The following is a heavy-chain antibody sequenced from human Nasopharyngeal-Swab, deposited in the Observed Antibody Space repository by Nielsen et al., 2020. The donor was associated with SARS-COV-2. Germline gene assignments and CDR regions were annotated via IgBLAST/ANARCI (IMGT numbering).Heavy chain of an antibody. J-gene: IGHJ4*02. CDR3: AKRGAFLEILTGYPPIDY. V-gene: IGHV3-30*18. Sequence: GRSLRLSCAASGFTLNNHGMHWVRQAPGRGLEWVAVISYEGSLKHYADSVKGRFTIARDNSKSTVYLQMNRLRVEDTAVYYCAKRGAFLEILTGYPPIDYWGVGTLVIVSS. CDR1: GFTLNNHG. CDR2: ISYEGSLK. D-gene: IGHD3-9*01.